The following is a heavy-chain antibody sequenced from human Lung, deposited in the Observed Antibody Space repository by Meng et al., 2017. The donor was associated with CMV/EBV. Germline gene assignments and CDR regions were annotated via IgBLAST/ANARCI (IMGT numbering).Heavy chain of an antibody. V-gene: IGHV4-39*01. J-gene: IGHJ4*02. Sequence: GSLRLSCTVSGGSISSSSYYWGWIRQPPGKGLEWIGSIYYSESTYYNPSLKSRVTISVDTSKNQFSLKLSSVTAADTAVYYCARHAIRWGVLAWLPLDYWGQGTLVTVSS. D-gene: IGHD3-3*01. CDR1: GGSISSSSYY. CDR3: ARHAIRWGVLAWLPLDY. CDR2: IYYSEST.